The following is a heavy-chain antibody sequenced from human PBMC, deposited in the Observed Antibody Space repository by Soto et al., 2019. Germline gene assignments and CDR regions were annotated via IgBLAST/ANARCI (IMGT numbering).Heavy chain of an antibody. V-gene: IGHV1-3*01. Sequence: ASVKVSCKASGYTFTNYGMHWVRQAPGQRLEWMGWINAGNGNTKYSQKFQGRVTITRDTSATTAYMELSSLRCEDTAVYYCARFTICVLRGGCRFDPRGQRTLVTGSS. J-gene: IGHJ5*02. CDR3: ARFTICVLRGGCRFDP. D-gene: IGHD3-10*01. CDR1: GYTFTNYG. CDR2: INAGNGNT.